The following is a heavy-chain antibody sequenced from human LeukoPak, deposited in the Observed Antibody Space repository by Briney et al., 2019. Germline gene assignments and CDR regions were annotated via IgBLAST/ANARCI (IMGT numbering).Heavy chain of an antibody. V-gene: IGHV1-58*01. CDR2: IVVGGGNT. D-gene: IGHD6-13*01. CDR3: AAADIAAAGTEYGY. J-gene: IGHJ4*02. Sequence: ASVKVSCKASGFTFTSSAVQWVRQARGQRLEWIGWIVVGGGNTNYAQKFQERVTITRDMSTSTAYMELSSLRSEDTAVYYCAAADIAAAGTEYGYWGQGTLVTVSS. CDR1: GFTFTSSA.